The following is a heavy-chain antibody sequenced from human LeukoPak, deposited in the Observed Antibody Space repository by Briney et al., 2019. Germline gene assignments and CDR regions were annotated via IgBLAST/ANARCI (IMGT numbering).Heavy chain of an antibody. J-gene: IGHJ4*02. CDR3: ARRISIGTAIEY. CDR1: GASITSSNW. Sequence: PSETLSLTCAVSGASITSSNWWSWVRQPPGKGLEWIGEIHRSGSTNYNPSLQSRVTISIDKSKIQFSLKLTSVTAADTAVYYCARRISIGTAIEYWGQGTLVTVSS. CDR2: IHRSGST. V-gene: IGHV4-4*02. D-gene: IGHD5-18*01.